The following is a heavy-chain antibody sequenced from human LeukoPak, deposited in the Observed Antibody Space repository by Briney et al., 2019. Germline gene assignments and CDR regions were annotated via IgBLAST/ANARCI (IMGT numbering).Heavy chain of an antibody. CDR3: ARDLSVAGGSKAYYYGMDG. D-gene: IGHD6-19*01. Sequence: PGGSLRLSCAASGFTFSDYYMSWIRQAPGKGLEWVSYISSSGSTIYYADSVRGRFTISRDNAKNSLYLQMNSLRAEDTAVYYCARDLSVAGGSKAYYYGMDGWGQGTTVTVSS. CDR2: ISSSGSTI. CDR1: GFTFSDYY. V-gene: IGHV3-11*01. J-gene: IGHJ6*02.